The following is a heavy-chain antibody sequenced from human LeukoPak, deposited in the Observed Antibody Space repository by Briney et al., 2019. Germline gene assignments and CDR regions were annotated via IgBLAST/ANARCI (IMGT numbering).Heavy chain of an antibody. J-gene: IGHJ6*03. D-gene: IGHD3-10*01. V-gene: IGHV4-39*07. CDR1: GGSISLSYYY. Sequence: PSETLSLTCSVFGGSISLSYYYWGWIRQPPGKALEWIGSVYYSGTTSYNPSLKSRVTISVDTSKNQFSLKLSSVTAADTAVYYCARVEEGYGSGRRENYYYYYMDVWGKGTTVTISS. CDR3: ARVEEGYGSGRRENYYYYYMDV. CDR2: VYYSGTT.